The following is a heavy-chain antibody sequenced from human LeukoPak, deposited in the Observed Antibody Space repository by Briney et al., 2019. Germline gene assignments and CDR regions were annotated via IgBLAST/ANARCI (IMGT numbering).Heavy chain of an antibody. V-gene: IGHV1-2*06. CDR3: ARSNWGSPPGRFDY. Sequence: ASVKVSCKASGYTFTGYYMHWVRQAPGQGLEWMGRINPNSGGTNYAQKFQGRVTMTRDTSISTAYMELSRLRSDDTAVYYCARSNWGSPPGRFDYWGQGTLVTVSS. CDR1: GYTFTGYY. CDR2: INPNSGGT. J-gene: IGHJ4*02. D-gene: IGHD7-27*01.